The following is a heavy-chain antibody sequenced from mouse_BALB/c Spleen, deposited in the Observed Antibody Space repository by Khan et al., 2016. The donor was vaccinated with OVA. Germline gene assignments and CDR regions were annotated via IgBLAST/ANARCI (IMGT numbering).Heavy chain of an antibody. Sequence: VQLQQSGPELVEPGASVKMSCKASGYTFTNYVIHWVKQKPGQGLEWIGYINPDNAGTRYNEKFKGKATLTSDISSTSAYMELLSLTSEDSAVYYCAREASSWDVSFPYWGQGTLVTVSA. CDR1: GYTFTNYV. J-gene: IGHJ3*01. V-gene: IGHV1S136*01. CDR2: INPDNAGT. CDR3: AREASSWDVSFPY. D-gene: IGHD4-1*01.